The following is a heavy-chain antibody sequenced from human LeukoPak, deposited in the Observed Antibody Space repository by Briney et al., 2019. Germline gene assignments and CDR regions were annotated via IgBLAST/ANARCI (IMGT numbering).Heavy chain of an antibody. CDR1: GFTFSSYG. CDR3: ANEVLVRIVGALWH. Sequence: GGSLRLSCAASGFTFSSYGMHWVRQAPGKGLEWVAFIRYDGSNKYYADSVKGRFTISRDNSKNTLYLQMNSLRAEDTAVYYCANEVLVRIVGALWHWGQGTLVTVSS. CDR2: IRYDGSNK. V-gene: IGHV3-30*02. J-gene: IGHJ1*01. D-gene: IGHD1-26*01.